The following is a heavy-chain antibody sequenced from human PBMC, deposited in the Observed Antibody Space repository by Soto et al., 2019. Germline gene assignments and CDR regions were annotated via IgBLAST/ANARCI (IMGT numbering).Heavy chain of an antibody. CDR2: INHSGST. CDR1: GGSFSGYY. CDR3: AREESYYGVDV. V-gene: IGHV4-34*01. J-gene: IGHJ6*02. Sequence: SETLSLTCAVYGGSFSGYYWSWIRQPPGKGLEWIGEINHSGSTNYNPSLKSRVTISVDTSKNQFSLKLSSVTAADTAVYYCAREESYYGVDVWGQGTTVTVSS.